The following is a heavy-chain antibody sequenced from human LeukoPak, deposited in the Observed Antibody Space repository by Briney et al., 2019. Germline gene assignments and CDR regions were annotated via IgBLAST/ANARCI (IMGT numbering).Heavy chain of an antibody. Sequence: GGSLRLSCAASGFTFSTFAMHWVRLSPGKGLEWVSSITGSGPYMLYADSVKHRFTISRDNAKNSLYLQMNSLRAEDTAVYYCAIAVAGHWYFDLWGRGTLVTVSS. CDR3: AIAVAGHWYFDL. CDR2: ITGSGPYM. CDR1: GFTFSTFA. J-gene: IGHJ2*01. D-gene: IGHD6-19*01. V-gene: IGHV3-21*01.